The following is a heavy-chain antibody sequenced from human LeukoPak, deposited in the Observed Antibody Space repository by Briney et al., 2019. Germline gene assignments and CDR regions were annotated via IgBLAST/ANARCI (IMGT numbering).Heavy chain of an antibody. Sequence: SETLSLTCTVSGGSISSYYWSWIRQPPGKGLEWIGYIYYSGSTNYNPSLKSRVTISVDTSKNQFSLKLSSVTAADTAVYYCARESNYYYYMDVWGKGTTVTVSS. CDR1: GGSISSYY. J-gene: IGHJ6*03. D-gene: IGHD6-6*01. CDR3: ARESNYYYYMDV. V-gene: IGHV4-4*08. CDR2: IYYSGST.